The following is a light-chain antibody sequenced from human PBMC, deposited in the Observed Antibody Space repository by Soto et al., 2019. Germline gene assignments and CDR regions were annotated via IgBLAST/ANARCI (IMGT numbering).Light chain of an antibody. CDR3: QHYNSYSEA. Sequence: EIVLTQSPGTLSLSPVERATLSCRASQSVTSNYLAWYQQKPGQAPRLLIFGASIRDAGIPASFSGSGSGTDFTLTISSLQPDDFATYYCQHYNSYSEAFGQGTKVDIK. CDR1: QSVTSNY. V-gene: IGKV3-20*01. CDR2: GAS. J-gene: IGKJ1*01.